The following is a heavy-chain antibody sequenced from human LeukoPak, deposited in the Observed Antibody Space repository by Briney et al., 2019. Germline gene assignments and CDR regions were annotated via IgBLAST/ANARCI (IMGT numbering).Heavy chain of an antibody. CDR3: ARELHSSTWDYYYMDV. D-gene: IGHD6-13*01. Sequence: PGGSLRLSCAASGFTFSNYYMNWIRQAPGKGLEWVSSITSTGVTIYYADSVKGRFTMSRDNAKNSLYLQMSSLKPDDTAVYFCARELHSSTWDYYYMDVWGKGTTVTVSS. V-gene: IGHV3-11*01. CDR1: GFTFSNYY. J-gene: IGHJ6*03. CDR2: ITSTGVTI.